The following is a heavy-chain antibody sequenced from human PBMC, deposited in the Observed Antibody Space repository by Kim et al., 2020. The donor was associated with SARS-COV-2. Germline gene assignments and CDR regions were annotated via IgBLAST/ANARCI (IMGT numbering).Heavy chain of an antibody. CDR2: IKQDGSEK. CDR3: ARDELRGDYYYYGMDV. J-gene: IGHJ6*02. D-gene: IGHD1-7*01. CDR1: GFTFSSYW. Sequence: GGSLRLSCAASGFTFSSYWMSWVRQAPGKGLEWVANIKQDGSEKYYVDSVKGRFTISRDNAKNSLYLQMNSLRAEDTAVYYCARDELRGDYYYYGMDVWGQGTTVTVS. V-gene: IGHV3-7*01.